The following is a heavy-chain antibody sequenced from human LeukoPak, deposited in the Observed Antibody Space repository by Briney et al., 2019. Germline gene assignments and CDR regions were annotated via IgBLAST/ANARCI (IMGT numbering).Heavy chain of an antibody. J-gene: IGHJ4*02. V-gene: IGHV4-4*07. D-gene: IGHD2-21*01. CDR3: TRDLAGHFGGFYFDY. Sequence: PSETLSLTCTVSGGSISSYHWSWIRQPAGKGLEWIGRIYTSGSTNYNPSLKSRVTMSVDTSKNQFSLNLSSVTAADTAVYYCTRDLAGHFGGFYFDYWGQGTLVTVSS. CDR1: GGSISSYH. CDR2: IYTSGST.